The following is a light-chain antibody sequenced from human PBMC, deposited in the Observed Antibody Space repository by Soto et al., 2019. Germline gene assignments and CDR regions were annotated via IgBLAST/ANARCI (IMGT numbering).Light chain of an antibody. CDR1: QSVSSSY. CDR2: GAS. CDR3: QQYGSSSIT. J-gene: IGKJ5*01. V-gene: IGKV3-20*01. Sequence: ELVLTQYPGTLSLSPGERATLSCRASQSVSSSYLAWYQQKPGQAPRLLIYGASSRATGIPDRFSGSGSGADFTITISRLEPEDFAVYYCQQYGSSSITVGQGTRLEIK.